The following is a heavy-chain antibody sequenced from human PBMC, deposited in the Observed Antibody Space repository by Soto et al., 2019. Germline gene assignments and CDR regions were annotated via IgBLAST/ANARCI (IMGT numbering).Heavy chain of an antibody. D-gene: IGHD2-2*03. CDR1: GGSFSGYY. V-gene: IGHV4-34*01. Sequence: SETLSLTCTVYGGSFSGYYWSWISQPPGKGLEWIGEINHSGSTNYNPSLKSRVTISVDTSKNQFSLKLSSVTAADTAVYYCARVGAGYCSSTSCYYYYYMDVWGKGTTVTVSS. J-gene: IGHJ6*03. CDR2: INHSGST. CDR3: ARVGAGYCSSTSCYYYYYMDV.